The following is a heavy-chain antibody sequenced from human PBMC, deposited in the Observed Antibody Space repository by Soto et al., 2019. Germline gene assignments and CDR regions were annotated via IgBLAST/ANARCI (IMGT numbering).Heavy chain of an antibody. J-gene: IGHJ4*02. CDR2: IKEDGSSK. V-gene: IGHV3-7*03. D-gene: IGHD6-6*01. CDR1: GINFNDYW. Sequence: GGSLRLSCAASGINFNDYWMSWVRQAPGKGLEWVANIKEDGSSKYYVDSVKGRFTISRDNAKNSLYLQMNSLRAEDTALYYCAKDIVSSSHHHKGGPFDYWGQGTLVTVSS. CDR3: AKDIVSSSHHHKGGPFDY.